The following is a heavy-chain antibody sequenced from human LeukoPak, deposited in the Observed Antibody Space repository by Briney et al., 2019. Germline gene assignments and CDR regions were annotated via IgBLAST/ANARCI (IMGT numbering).Heavy chain of an antibody. J-gene: IGHJ4*02. V-gene: IGHV3-7*03. CDR3: ARDNPPDY. CDR1: GFTFSSSW. Sequence: GGSLRLSCVASGFTFSSSWMSWVRQAPGKGLEWVANIKQDGSGKSYVESVRGRFTISRDNAKNSLYLQLNSLRAEDTALYYCARDNPPDYWGQGTLVTVPS. CDR2: IKQDGSGK.